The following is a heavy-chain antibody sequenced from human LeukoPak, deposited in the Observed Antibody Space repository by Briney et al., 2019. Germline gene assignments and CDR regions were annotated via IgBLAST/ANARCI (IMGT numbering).Heavy chain of an antibody. Sequence: ASVKVSCKASGYTFTCYYMHWVRQAPGQGLEWMGWINPNSGGTNYAQKFQGRVTMTRDTSISTAYMELSRLRSDDTAVYYCARHTVAGDYMDVRGKGTTVTVTS. D-gene: IGHD5-12*01. CDR1: GYTFTCYY. CDR2: INPNSGGT. V-gene: IGHV1-2*02. J-gene: IGHJ6*03. CDR3: ARHTVAGDYMDV.